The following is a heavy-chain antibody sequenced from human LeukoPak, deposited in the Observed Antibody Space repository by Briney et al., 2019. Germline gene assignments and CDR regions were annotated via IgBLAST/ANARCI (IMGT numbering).Heavy chain of an antibody. V-gene: IGHV4-61*02. Sequence: SQTLSLTCTVSGGSISSGSYYWSWLRQPAGTGLEWIGRIYTSGSTNYNPSLKSQVTISVDTSKNQFSLKLSSVTAADTAVYYCARGPQPTSYYYDSSGYYGWFDPWGQGTLVTVSS. CDR3: ARGPQPTSYYYDSSGYYGWFDP. CDR1: GGSISSGSYY. CDR2: IYTSGST. D-gene: IGHD3-22*01. J-gene: IGHJ5*02.